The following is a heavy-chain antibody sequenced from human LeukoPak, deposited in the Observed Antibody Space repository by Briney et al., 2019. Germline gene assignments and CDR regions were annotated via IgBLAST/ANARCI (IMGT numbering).Heavy chain of an antibody. V-gene: IGHV1-2*02. Sequence: ASVKVSCKASGYTFTGYYMHWVRQAPGQGLEWMGWINPKSGGIKYEQKFQGRVTMTRDPSISTAYMELSRLRSDDTAVYYCAREKVVLMVYASEDAFDIWGQGTMVTVSS. J-gene: IGHJ3*02. CDR1: GYTFTGYY. D-gene: IGHD2-8*01. CDR3: AREKVVLMVYASEDAFDI. CDR2: INPKSGGI.